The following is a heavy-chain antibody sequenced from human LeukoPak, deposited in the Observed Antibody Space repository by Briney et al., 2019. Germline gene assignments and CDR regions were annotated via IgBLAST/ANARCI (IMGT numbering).Heavy chain of an antibody. CDR2: ISYDGSNK. Sequence: PGGSLRLSCAASGFTFSSYAMHWGRQAPGKGLEWVAVISYDGSNKYYADSVKGRFTISRDNSKNTLYLQMNSLRAEDTAVYYCARVADDYWGQGTLVTVSS. J-gene: IGHJ4*02. CDR1: GFTFSSYA. V-gene: IGHV3-30-3*01. CDR3: ARVADDY. D-gene: IGHD2-15*01.